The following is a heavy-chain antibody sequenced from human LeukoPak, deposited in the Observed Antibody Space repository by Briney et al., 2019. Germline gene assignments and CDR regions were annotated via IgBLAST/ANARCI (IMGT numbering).Heavy chain of an antibody. V-gene: IGHV4-59*11. Sequence: SETLSLTCTVSGGSISSHYWSWIRQPPGKGLEWIGHIYYSGSTNYNPSLKSRVTISVDTSKNQFSLKLSSVTAADTAVYYCARMGGFWSGYYNDYWGQGTLVTVSS. CDR2: IYYSGST. D-gene: IGHD3-3*01. CDR1: GGSISSHY. J-gene: IGHJ4*02. CDR3: ARMGGFWSGYYNDY.